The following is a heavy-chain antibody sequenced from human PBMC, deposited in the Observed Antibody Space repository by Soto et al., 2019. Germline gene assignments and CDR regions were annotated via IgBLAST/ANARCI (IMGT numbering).Heavy chain of an antibody. V-gene: IGHV3-48*01. Sequence: EGQLVESGGCLVQPGGSLRLSCAASVFTFSSYSMNWVRQAPGKGLEWVSYISSGSSTIYYADSVKGRFTISRDNAKNSLYLQMNSLRAEDTAVYYCARVYGIPVAGTLDFWGQGTLVTVSS. CDR1: VFTFSSYS. CDR3: ARVYGIPVAGTLDF. J-gene: IGHJ4*02. D-gene: IGHD6-19*01. CDR2: ISSGSSTI.